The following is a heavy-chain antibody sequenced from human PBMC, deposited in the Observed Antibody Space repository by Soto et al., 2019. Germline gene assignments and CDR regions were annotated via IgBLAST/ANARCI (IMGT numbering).Heavy chain of an antibody. D-gene: IGHD3-22*01. J-gene: IGHJ4*02. CDR2: IYYSGST. Sequence: QVQLQESGPGLVKPSQTLSLTCTVSGGSISSGGYYWSWLRQHPGKGLEWIGYIYYSGSTYYNPSLKSRVTISVDTSKNQFSLKLSSVTAADTAVYYCARHYDSSGYNFDYWGQGTLVTVSS. CDR1: GGSISSGGYY. V-gene: IGHV4-31*03. CDR3: ARHYDSSGYNFDY.